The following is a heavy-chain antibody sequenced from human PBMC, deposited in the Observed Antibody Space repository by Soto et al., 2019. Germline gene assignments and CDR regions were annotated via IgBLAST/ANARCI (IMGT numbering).Heavy chain of an antibody. D-gene: IGHD6-6*01. J-gene: IGHJ4*02. CDR1: GFTFSSYA. Sequence: HPGGSLRLSCAASGFTFSSYAMSWVRQAPGKGLEWVAVISYDGSNKYYADSVKGRITISRDNSKNKLYLQMNSLRAEDKAVYYCAKDKSIAARRPQIFDYWGQGTLVTVFS. V-gene: IGHV3-30*18. CDR2: ISYDGSNK. CDR3: AKDKSIAARRPQIFDY.